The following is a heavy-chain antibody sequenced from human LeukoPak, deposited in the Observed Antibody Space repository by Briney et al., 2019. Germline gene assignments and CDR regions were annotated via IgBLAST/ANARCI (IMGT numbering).Heavy chain of an antibody. J-gene: IGHJ4*02. CDR1: GFTVRSNY. D-gene: IGHD5-18*01. CDR2: IYSGGST. Sequence: GGSLRLSCAASGFTVRSNYMSWVRQAPGKGLEWVSVIYSGGSTYYADSVKGRFTISRDNSKNTLYLQMNSLRAEDTAVYYCAREATTDTAIHGLDYWGQGTLVTVSS. V-gene: IGHV3-66*01. CDR3: AREATTDTAIHGLDY.